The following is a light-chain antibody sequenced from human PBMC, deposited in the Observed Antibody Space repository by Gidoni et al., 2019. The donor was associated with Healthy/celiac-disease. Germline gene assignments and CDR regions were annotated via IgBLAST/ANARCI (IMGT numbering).Light chain of an antibody. V-gene: IGKV3-15*01. CDR2: AAS. CDR3: QQYNNWPKT. J-gene: IGKJ1*01. Sequence: ERVITQSPATLSVSPGERATLSCRASQSVSSNLAWYQQKPGQAPRLLIYAASTRDTGIPARFSGSGSGTEFTLTISSLQSEDFAVYYCQQYNNWPKTFGQGTKVEIK. CDR1: QSVSSN.